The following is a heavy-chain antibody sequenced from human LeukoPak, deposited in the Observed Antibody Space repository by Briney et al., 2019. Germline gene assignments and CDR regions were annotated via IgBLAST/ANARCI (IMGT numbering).Heavy chain of an antibody. D-gene: IGHD6-19*01. CDR2: IYPGDSDT. CDR3: ARPGGNGWMYYFDY. CDR1: GYTFTSYW. Sequence: GESLKISCKGSGYTFTSYWIAWVRQMPEXXXXWMGVIYPGDSDTRYSPSFQGQVTISADKSISTAYLQWSSLRASDTAMYYCARPGGNGWMYYFDYWGQGTQVTVSS. J-gene: IGHJ4*02. V-gene: IGHV5-51*01.